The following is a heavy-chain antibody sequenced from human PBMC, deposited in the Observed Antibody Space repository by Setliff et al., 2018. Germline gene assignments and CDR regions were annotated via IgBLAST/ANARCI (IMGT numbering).Heavy chain of an antibody. D-gene: IGHD1-26*01. CDR3: ARSPPNRGVGQGHYMDV. Sequence: ASVKVSCKASGYNFISYGISWVRQAPGQGLEWMGWISPANGNTNYIQRFQDRVTMTIDTSTRTAYVGVRSLRSDDTAVYYCARSPPNRGVGQGHYMDVWGKGTTVTVSS. V-gene: IGHV1-18*01. CDR1: GYNFISYG. CDR2: ISPANGNT. J-gene: IGHJ6*03.